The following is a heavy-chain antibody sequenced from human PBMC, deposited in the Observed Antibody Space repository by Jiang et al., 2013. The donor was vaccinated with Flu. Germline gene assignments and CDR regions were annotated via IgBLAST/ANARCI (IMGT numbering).Heavy chain of an antibody. V-gene: IGHV4-4*02. CDR3: ARGYDSSGYYYIGG. D-gene: IGHD3-22*01. J-gene: IGHJ1*01. CDR2: IYHSGSA. CDR1: GGSISSSNW. Sequence: GSGLVKPSGTLSLTCAVSGGSISSSNWWSWVRQPPGKGLEWIGEIYHSGSANYNPSLKSRVTISVDKSKNQFSLKLSSVAAADTAVYYCARGYDSSGYYYIGGWGQGNPWSPSPQ.